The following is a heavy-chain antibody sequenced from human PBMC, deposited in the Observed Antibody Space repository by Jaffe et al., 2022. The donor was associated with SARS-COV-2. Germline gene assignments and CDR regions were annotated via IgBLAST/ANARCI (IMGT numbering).Heavy chain of an antibody. V-gene: IGHV3-9*01. CDR3: TKDGRYQDSTGLFDN. J-gene: IGHJ4*02. CDR1: GFNFEDFA. CDR2: ISWNSGSI. D-gene: IGHD2-8*02. Sequence: EVQLVESGGGLARPGRSLRLSCAASGFNFEDFAMHWVRQAPGKGLEWVSGISWNSGSIRYADSVKGRFTISRDNAKDSLYLQMNSLRLEDTALYYCTKDGRYQDSTGLFDNCGQGTLVIVSS.